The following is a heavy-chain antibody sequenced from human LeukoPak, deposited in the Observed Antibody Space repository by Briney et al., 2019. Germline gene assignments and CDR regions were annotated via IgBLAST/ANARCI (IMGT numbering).Heavy chain of an antibody. CDR1: GGSISSYY. D-gene: IGHD3-9*01. Sequence: SETLSLSCTVSGGSISSYYWSWIRQPPGKGLEWIGYIYHSGSTYYNPSLKSRVTISVDRSKNQFSLKLSSVTAADTAVYYCTTVPYYDILTGYYLLDYWGQGTLVTVSS. V-gene: IGHV4-59*12. J-gene: IGHJ4*02. CDR3: TTVPYYDILTGYYLLDY. CDR2: IYHSGST.